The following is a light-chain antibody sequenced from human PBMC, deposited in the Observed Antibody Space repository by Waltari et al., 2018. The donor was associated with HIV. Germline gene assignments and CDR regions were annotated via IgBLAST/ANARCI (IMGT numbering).Light chain of an antibody. CDR3: VSYTEKDTFLL. CDR2: DVT. V-gene: IGLV2-8*01. Sequence: QSALTQPPSASGSPGQSVAISCTGSSNDIGPYNFVSWYQHHPGKAPKLLIYDVTRRPPGIPDRFSVTKSGYTASLTVSDLQVEDEADYYCVSYTEKDTFLLFGGGTKLAV. J-gene: IGLJ2*01. CDR1: SNDIGPYNF.